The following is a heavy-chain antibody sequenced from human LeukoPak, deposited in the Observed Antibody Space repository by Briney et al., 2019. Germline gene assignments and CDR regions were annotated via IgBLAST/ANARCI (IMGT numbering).Heavy chain of an antibody. D-gene: IGHD6-13*01. CDR3: ARDSTGQQLGRHNWFGP. CDR2: IKQDGSEK. Sequence: GGSLRLSCAASGFTFSSFWMSWVRQAPGKGLEWVANIKQDGSEKYYVDSVKGRFAISRDNAKNSLYLQMNSLRAEDTAVYYCARDSTGQQLGRHNWFGPWGQGTLVTVSS. J-gene: IGHJ5*02. V-gene: IGHV3-7*01. CDR1: GFTFSSFW.